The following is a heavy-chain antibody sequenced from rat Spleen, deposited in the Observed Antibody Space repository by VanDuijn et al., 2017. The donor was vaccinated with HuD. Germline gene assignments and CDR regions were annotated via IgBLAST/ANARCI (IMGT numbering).Heavy chain of an antibody. Sequence: EVQLVESGGASVQPGRSLKLSCAASGFTFSNYGMNWIRQAPTKGLEWVASITPSGGTTYYRDSVKGRFIISRENAKSTLYLQMDSLRSEDTATYYCASSIITIPDYWGQGVMVTVSS. CDR3: ASSIITIPDY. CDR1: GFTFSNYG. V-gene: IGHV5-19*01. J-gene: IGHJ2*01. D-gene: IGHD1-10*01. CDR2: ITPSGGTT.